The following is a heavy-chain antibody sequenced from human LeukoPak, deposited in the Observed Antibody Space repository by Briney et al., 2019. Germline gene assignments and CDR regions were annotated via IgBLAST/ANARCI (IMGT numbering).Heavy chain of an antibody. Sequence: SSETLSLTCAVYGGSFSGYYWSWIRQPPGKGLEWIGEINHSGSTDYNPSLRSRVTISVDTSKNHFSLSLSSVTAADTAVYYCARGRGYYDVSGYVYWGQGTLVTVSS. CDR3: ARGRGYYDVSGYVY. J-gene: IGHJ4*02. D-gene: IGHD3-22*01. CDR1: GGSFSGYY. CDR2: INHSGST. V-gene: IGHV4-34*01.